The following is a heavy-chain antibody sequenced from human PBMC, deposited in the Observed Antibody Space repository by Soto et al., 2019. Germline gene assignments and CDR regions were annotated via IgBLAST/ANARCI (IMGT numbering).Heavy chain of an antibody. CDR2: IVAGSGDT. J-gene: IGHJ6*02. D-gene: IGHD6-13*01. Sequence: GASVKVSCKASGFTFTTYAVQWVRQTRGQRLERIGWIVAGSGDTDYAQKFQERVTITRDMSTSTVYMELSSLRSEDTAVYYCAATPSESSTWTYYYYYNGMDVWGQGTTVTVSS. CDR3: AATPSESSTWTYYYYYNGMDV. V-gene: IGHV1-58*01. CDR1: GFTFTTYA.